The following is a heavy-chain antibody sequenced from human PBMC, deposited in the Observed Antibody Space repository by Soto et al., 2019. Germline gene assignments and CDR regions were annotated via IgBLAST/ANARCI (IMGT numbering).Heavy chain of an antibody. CDR3: ARGRVAITGNPFDY. Sequence: QVPLVQSGAEVKKPGASVKVSCKASGYTFTGYYMHWVRQAPGQGLEWMGWINPNSGGTNYAQKFQGWVTMTRDTSISTAHMELSRLRSDDTAVYYCARGRVAITGNPFDYWGQGTLVTVSS. D-gene: IGHD1-20*01. CDR2: INPNSGGT. V-gene: IGHV1-2*04. CDR1: GYTFTGYY. J-gene: IGHJ4*02.